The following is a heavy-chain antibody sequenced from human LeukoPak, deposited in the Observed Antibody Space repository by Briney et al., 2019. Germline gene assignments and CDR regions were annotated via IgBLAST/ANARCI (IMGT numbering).Heavy chain of an antibody. V-gene: IGHV4-59*01. D-gene: IGHD2-2*01. CDR3: ARESPAPDY. J-gene: IGHJ4*02. Sequence: SETLSLTCAVSDGSISGYYWSWIRQPPGKGLEWIGYVHHSGTTHYSGTTNYNPSLESRVTISIDTSKTQFSLSLTSVTAADTAVYYCARESPAPDYWGQGTLVTVSS. CDR1: DGSISGYY. CDR2: VHHSGTTHYSGTT.